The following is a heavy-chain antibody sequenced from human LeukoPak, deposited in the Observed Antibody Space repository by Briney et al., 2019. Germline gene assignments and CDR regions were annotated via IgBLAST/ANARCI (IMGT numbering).Heavy chain of an antibody. CDR2: INHSGST. D-gene: IGHD4-17*01. CDR3: AIDYGDNDY. Sequence: SETLSLTCAVYGGSFSGYYWSWIRQPPGKGLEWIGEINHSGSTNYNPSLESRVTISVDTSKNQFSLKLSSVTAADTAVYYCAIDYGDNDYWGQGTLVTVSS. CDR1: GGSFSGYY. V-gene: IGHV4-34*01. J-gene: IGHJ4*02.